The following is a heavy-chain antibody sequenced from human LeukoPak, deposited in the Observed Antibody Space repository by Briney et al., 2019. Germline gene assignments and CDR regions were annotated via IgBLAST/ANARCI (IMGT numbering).Heavy chain of an antibody. V-gene: IGHV3-21*01. CDR2: ISSSSSYI. J-gene: IGHJ4*02. Sequence: GGSLRLSCAASGFTFSSYSMNWVRQAPGKGLEWVSSISSSSSYIYYADSLKGRFTISRDNAKNSLYLQMSSLRAEDTAVYFCARSLYSSTFVFHYWGQGTLVTVSS. CDR1: GFTFSSYS. CDR3: ARSLYSSTFVFHY. D-gene: IGHD6-19*01.